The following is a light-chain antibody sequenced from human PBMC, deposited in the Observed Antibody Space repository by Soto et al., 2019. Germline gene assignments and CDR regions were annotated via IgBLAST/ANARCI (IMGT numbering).Light chain of an antibody. J-gene: IGKJ5*01. CDR3: QQRSNWTIT. V-gene: IGKV3-11*01. CDR2: DAS. CDR1: QSVSSY. Sequence: EIVLTQSPATLSLSPGERATLSCRASQSVSSYLAWYQQKPGQAPRLLIYDASNRATGIPARFSGGGSGTDFTLTISSLEPEYFAVYYCQQRSNWTITFGQGILLEIK.